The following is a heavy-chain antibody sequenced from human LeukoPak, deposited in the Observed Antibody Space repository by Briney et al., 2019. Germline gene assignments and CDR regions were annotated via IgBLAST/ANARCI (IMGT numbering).Heavy chain of an antibody. CDR1: GYTFTSYD. V-gene: IGHV1-8*01. J-gene: IGHJ5*02. D-gene: IGHD2-15*01. CDR2: MNPNSGNT. Sequence: GASVKVSCKASGYTFTSYDINWVRQATGQGLEWMGWMNPNSGNTGYAQKFQGRVTMTRNTSISTAYMELRSLRSEDTAVYYCARRGNYCSGGSCYSNNWFDPWGQGTLVTVSS. CDR3: ARRGNYCSGGSCYSNNWFDP.